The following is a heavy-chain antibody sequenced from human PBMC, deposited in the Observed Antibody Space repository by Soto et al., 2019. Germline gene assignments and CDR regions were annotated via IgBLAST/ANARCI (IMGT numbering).Heavy chain of an antibody. D-gene: IGHD2-15*01. Sequence: GGSLRLSCAASGFTFRSYEMNWVRQAPGKGLEWVSYISSSGSTIYYADSVKGRFTISRDNAKNSLYLQMNSPRAEDTAVYYCANLGVVVAATNWFDPWGQGTLVTVSS. CDR1: GFTFRSYE. J-gene: IGHJ5*02. V-gene: IGHV3-48*03. CDR2: ISSSGSTI. CDR3: ANLGVVVAATNWFDP.